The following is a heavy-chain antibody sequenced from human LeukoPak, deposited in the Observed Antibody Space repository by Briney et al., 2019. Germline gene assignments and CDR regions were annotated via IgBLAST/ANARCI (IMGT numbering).Heavy chain of an antibody. D-gene: IGHD3-16*01. CDR1: GFTFSTYA. CDR3: AKGMMGY. V-gene: IGHV3-23*01. Sequence: TGGSLRLSCAASGFTFSTYAVNWVRQAPGKGLEWVSTISGSGDSTYYADSVKGRFTISRDNSKDTLYLQMNSLRAEDTAVYYCAKGMMGYWGQGTLVTVSS. CDR2: ISGSGDST. J-gene: IGHJ4*02.